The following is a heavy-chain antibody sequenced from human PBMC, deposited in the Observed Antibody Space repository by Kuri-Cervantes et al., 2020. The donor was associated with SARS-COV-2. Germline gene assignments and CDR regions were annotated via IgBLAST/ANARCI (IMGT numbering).Heavy chain of an antibody. V-gene: IGHV1-69*05. Sequence: SVKVSCKASGGTFSSYAISWVRQAPGQGLEWMGGIIPIFSTANYAQKFQGRVTITTDESTSTAYMELSSLRSEDTAVYYCARSPLGVVTHHWFDPWGQGTLVTVSS. CDR3: ARSPLGVVTHHWFDP. CDR1: GGTFSSYA. CDR2: IIPIFSTA. D-gene: IGHD3-3*01. J-gene: IGHJ5*02.